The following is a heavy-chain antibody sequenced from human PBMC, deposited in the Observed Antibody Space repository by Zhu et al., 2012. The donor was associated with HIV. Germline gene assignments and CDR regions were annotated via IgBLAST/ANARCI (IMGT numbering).Heavy chain of an antibody. Sequence: QVQLRESGPGLVKPSQTLSLTCTVSGGPISSGDYYWSWIRQPPGRGLKWIGYIYHSGNTYYNPSLKSRLNMSVDTSKNQFSLRLSSVTAADTAVYYCARGSWRYSYVNWGQGTPSPSPQ. V-gene: IGHV4-30-4*08. CDR1: GGPISSGDYY. CDR2: IYHSGNT. CDR3: ARGSWRYSYVN. D-gene: IGHD5-18*01. J-gene: IGHJ4*02.